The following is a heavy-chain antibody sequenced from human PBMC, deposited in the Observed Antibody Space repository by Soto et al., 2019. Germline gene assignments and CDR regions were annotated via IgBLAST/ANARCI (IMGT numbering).Heavy chain of an antibody. CDR3: ARRQIPPPTRGAANARGGMDV. V-gene: IGHV3-33*01. J-gene: IGHJ6*02. CDR2: IWNDGSNN. CDR1: GLTFNNYG. Sequence: QVQLVESGGGVVQPGRSLRLSCAASGLTFNNYGMHWVRQAPGKGLEWLAVIWNDGSNNNYANSVKGRFTISRDNSKNTLYLQMSSLRSEDTAVYYCARRQIPPPTRGAANARGGMDVWGQGTTVTVSS. D-gene: IGHD6-13*01.